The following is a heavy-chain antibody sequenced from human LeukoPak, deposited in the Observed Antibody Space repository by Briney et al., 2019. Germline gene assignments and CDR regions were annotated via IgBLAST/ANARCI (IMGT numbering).Heavy chain of an antibody. Sequence: PGGSLRLSCTDSGFTFGDYAMSRVRQAPGKGLEQVGFIRSKAYGGKTEYAASVKGRFTISRDDSKCIAYLQMNSLKTEDTAVYYCTRAPLRITIFGVVIFSGDYWGQGTLVTVSS. J-gene: IGHJ4*02. CDR3: TRAPLRITIFGVVIFSGDY. CDR1: GFTFGDYA. V-gene: IGHV3-49*04. CDR2: IRSKAYGGKT. D-gene: IGHD3-3*01.